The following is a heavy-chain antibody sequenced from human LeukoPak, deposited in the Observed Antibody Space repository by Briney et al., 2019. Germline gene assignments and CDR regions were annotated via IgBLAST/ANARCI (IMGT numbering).Heavy chain of an antibody. CDR3: ARGGYSYGLDAFDI. Sequence: GGSLRLSCAASGFTFSSYAMHWVRQAPGKGLEWVSYISSSGSTIYYADSVKGRFTISRDNAKNSLYLQMNSLRAEDTAVYYCARGGYSYGLDAFDIWGQGTMVTVSS. V-gene: IGHV3-48*03. D-gene: IGHD5-18*01. CDR2: ISSSGSTI. CDR1: GFTFSSYA. J-gene: IGHJ3*02.